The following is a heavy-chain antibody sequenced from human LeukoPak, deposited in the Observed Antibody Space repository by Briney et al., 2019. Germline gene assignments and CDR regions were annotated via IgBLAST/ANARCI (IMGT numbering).Heavy chain of an antibody. V-gene: IGHV4-61*02. J-gene: IGHJ4*02. Sequence: PSETLSLTCTVSGGSISSGSYYWSWIRQPAGKGLEWIGRIYTSWSTNYNPSLKSRVTISVDTSKNQFSLKLSSVTAADTAVYYCAREPIYYYGSGSYPQSDYWGQGTLVTVSS. CDR1: GGSISSGSYY. CDR3: AREPIYYYGSGSYPQSDY. D-gene: IGHD3-10*01. CDR2: IYTSWST.